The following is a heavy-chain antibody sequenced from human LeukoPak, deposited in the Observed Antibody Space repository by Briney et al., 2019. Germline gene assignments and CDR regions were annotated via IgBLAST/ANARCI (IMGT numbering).Heavy chain of an antibody. V-gene: IGHV4-34*01. CDR2: INHSGST. Sequence: SETLSLTCAVYGGSFSGYYWSWIRQPPGKGLEWIGEINHSGSTNYNPSLKSRVTISVDTSKNQFSLKLSSVTAADTAVYYCASTSYDSKRYYFDYWGQGTLVTVSS. CDR1: GGSFSGYY. J-gene: IGHJ4*02. CDR3: ASTSYDSKRYYFDY. D-gene: IGHD3-22*01.